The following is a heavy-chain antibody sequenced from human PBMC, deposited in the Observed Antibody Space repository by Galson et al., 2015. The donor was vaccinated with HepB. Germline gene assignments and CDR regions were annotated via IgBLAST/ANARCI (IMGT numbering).Heavy chain of an antibody. CDR2: ISYDGSNK. Sequence: SLRLSCAASGFTFSSYAMHWVRQAPGRGLEWVAVISYDGSNKYYADSVKGRFTISRDNSKNTLYLQMNSLRAEDTAVYYCARDMVDTVVVVATTADYYYGMDVWGQGTTVTVSS. CDR3: ARDMVDTVVVVATTADYYYGMDV. V-gene: IGHV3-30-3*01. D-gene: IGHD2-15*01. CDR1: GFTFSSYA. J-gene: IGHJ6*02.